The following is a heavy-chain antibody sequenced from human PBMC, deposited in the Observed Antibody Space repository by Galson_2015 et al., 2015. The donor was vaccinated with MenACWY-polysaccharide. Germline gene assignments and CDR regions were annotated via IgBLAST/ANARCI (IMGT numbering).Heavy chain of an antibody. D-gene: IGHD3-10*01. Sequence: SLRLSCAASGFTFSSFGMTWVRQAPGKGLEWISYISSSGDKIYFADSVKGRFTISRDNAKNSLYLQMYSLRAEDTAVYYCAGGLGSYSPDYWGQGTLVTVSS. CDR3: AGGLGSYSPDY. V-gene: IGHV3-48*03. J-gene: IGHJ4*02. CDR2: ISSSGDKI. CDR1: GFTFSSFG.